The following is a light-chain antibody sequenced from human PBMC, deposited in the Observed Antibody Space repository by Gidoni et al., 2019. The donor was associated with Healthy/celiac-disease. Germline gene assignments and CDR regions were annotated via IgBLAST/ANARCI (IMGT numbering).Light chain of an antibody. J-gene: IGKJ2*01. CDR1: QSLLHSNGYNY. Sequence: GEPASISCRSSQSLLHSNGYNYLDWYLQKPGQSPQLLIYLGSNRASGVPDRFSGSGSGTDFTLKISRVEAEDVGVYYCMQALQTPLYTFGQXTKLEIK. CDR2: LGS. V-gene: IGKV2-28*01. CDR3: MQALQTPLYT.